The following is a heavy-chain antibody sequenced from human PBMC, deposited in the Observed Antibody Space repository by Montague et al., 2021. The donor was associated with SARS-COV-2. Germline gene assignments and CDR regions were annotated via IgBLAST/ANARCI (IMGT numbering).Heavy chain of an antibody. J-gene: IGHJ6*02. CDR2: MYNSENT. V-gene: IGHV4-59*01. CDR3: ARGINSAGSYYYHLDV. CDR1: GGSMSGYN. D-gene: IGHD2-21*01. Sequence: SETLSPTCNVAGGSMSGYNWSWIRQPPGKGLQWIGSMYNSENTSYNPSLKSRVTISVDTSKKQFSLRLSSMTAADTAVYFCARGINSAGSYYYHLDVWGQGTTVTVSS.